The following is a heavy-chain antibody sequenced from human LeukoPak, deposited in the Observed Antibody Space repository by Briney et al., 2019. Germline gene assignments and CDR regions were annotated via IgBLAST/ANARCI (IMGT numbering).Heavy chain of an antibody. CDR2: ITGGGDIT. D-gene: IGHD6-6*01. Sequence: GGSLRLSCAASGFTFSSCAMRWVRQAPGKGLEWVSTITGGGDITKYADSVKGRFTISRDDPKNTLYLQMNSLRADDTAVYYCARDRRPWYFDLWGRGTLVTVSS. CDR3: ARDRRPWYFDL. CDR1: GFTFSSCA. V-gene: IGHV3-23*01. J-gene: IGHJ2*01.